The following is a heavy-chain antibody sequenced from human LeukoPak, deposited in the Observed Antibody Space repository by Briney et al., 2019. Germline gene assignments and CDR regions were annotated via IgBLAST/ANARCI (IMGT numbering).Heavy chain of an antibody. D-gene: IGHD3-22*01. J-gene: IGHJ6*03. Sequence: GGSLRLSCAASGFTFSRYSMNWVRQAPGKGLEWVASISSTSTFIYSADSVKGRFTISRDTAKNSLFLQMNSLRAEDTAIYYCARDYFDSSDYPQTYYYYYRDVWGKGTTVTVSS. CDR1: GFTFSRYS. CDR3: ARDYFDSSDYPQTYYYYYRDV. CDR2: ISSTSTFI. V-gene: IGHV3-21*01.